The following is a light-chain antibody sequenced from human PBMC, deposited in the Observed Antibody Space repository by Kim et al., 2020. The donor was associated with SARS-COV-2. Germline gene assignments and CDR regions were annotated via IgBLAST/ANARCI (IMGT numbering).Light chain of an antibody. J-gene: IGKJ2*02. CDR1: QSLLNSDGNNY. CDR3: MQVLQTRT. V-gene: IGKV2-28*01. CDR2: LGS. Sequence: DIVMTQSPLSLPVTPGEPASISCRSSQSLLNSDGNNYLDWYLQKPGQSPQLLIYLGSNRASGVPDRISGSGSGTDFTLEISRVEAEDVGVYYCMQVLQTRTFGQGTKLEI.